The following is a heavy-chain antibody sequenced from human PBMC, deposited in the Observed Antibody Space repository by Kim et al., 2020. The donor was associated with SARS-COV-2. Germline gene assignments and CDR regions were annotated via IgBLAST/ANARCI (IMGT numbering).Heavy chain of an antibody. D-gene: IGHD2-2*01. V-gene: IGHV4-34*01. Sequence: SETLSLTCAVYGGAFSGYYWSWIRPPPGKGLEWVGEINHRGSTNYNPSLKSRVTIAVDTSKNQFSLKLSYVTASDTGVYLFVRGGVGVGPAGIQDYVDY. J-gene: IGHJ4*01. CDR1: GGAFSGYY. CDR2: INHRGST. CDR3: VRGGVGVGPAGIQDYVDY.